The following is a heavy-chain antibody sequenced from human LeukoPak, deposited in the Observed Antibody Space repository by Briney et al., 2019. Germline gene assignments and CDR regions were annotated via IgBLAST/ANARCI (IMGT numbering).Heavy chain of an antibody. CDR2: ISSSSSTI. Sequence: GGSLRLSCAASGFTFSSYSMTWVRQAPGKGLEWVSYISSSSSTIYYADSVKGRFTISRDNAKNSLYLQMNSLRAEDTAVYYCARTPYSSSSEAYCMDVWGKGTTVTVSS. D-gene: IGHD6-6*01. CDR3: ARTPYSSSSEAYCMDV. CDR1: GFTFSSYS. J-gene: IGHJ6*03. V-gene: IGHV3-48*04.